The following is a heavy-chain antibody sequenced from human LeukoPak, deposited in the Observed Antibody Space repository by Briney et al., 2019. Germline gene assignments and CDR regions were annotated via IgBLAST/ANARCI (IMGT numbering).Heavy chain of an antibody. CDR3: ARVYCSGGSCYSGGWSNFDY. D-gene: IGHD2-15*01. V-gene: IGHV4-30-4*01. Sequence: PSQTLSLTCTVSGGSISSGDYYWSWIRQPPGKGLEWIGYIFYSGTPYYNPSLKSRVTISVDTSKNQFSLKLSSVTAADTAVYYCARVYCSGGSCYSGGWSNFDYWGQGTLVTVSS. J-gene: IGHJ4*02. CDR1: GGSISSGDYY. CDR2: IFYSGTP.